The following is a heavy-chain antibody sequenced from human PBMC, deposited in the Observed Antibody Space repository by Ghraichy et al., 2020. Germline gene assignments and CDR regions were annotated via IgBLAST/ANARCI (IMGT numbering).Heavy chain of an antibody. J-gene: IGHJ6*02. Sequence: GGSLRLSCAASGFTFSSYAMSWVRQAPGKGLEWVSAISGSGGSTYYADSVKGRFTISRDNSKNTLYLQMNSLRAEDTAVYYCAKDGAATVTSPVYYYYYYGMDVWGQGTTVTVSS. D-gene: IGHD4-17*01. CDR3: AKDGAATVTSPVYYYYYYGMDV. CDR2: ISGSGGST. V-gene: IGHV3-23*01. CDR1: GFTFSSYA.